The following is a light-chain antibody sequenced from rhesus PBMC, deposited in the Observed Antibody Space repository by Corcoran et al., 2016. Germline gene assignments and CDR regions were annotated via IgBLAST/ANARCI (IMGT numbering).Light chain of an antibody. J-gene: IGKJ3*01. Sequence: DIQMTQSPSSLSASVGDKVTITCRASQDISSWLAWYQQKPGKAPKPLFYKESSLQSGVPSRFSGSGSGTDFSLTISSLQPEDFTTYYCQQYSSSPFTFGPGTKLDIK. V-gene: IGKV1-21*01. CDR1: QDISSW. CDR2: KES. CDR3: QQYSSSPFT.